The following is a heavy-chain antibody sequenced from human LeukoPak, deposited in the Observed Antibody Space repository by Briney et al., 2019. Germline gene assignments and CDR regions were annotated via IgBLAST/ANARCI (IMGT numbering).Heavy chain of an antibody. Sequence: PGGSLRLSCAASEFTFRSYWMHWVRQAPGKGLVWVSRINSDGSSTSYADSVKGRFTISRDNAKNTLYLQMNSLRAEDTAVYYCARIKTYYYDSSGYFFDYWGQGTLVTVSS. CDR1: EFTFRSYW. D-gene: IGHD3-22*01. J-gene: IGHJ4*02. CDR2: INSDGSST. V-gene: IGHV3-74*01. CDR3: ARIKTYYYDSSGYFFDY.